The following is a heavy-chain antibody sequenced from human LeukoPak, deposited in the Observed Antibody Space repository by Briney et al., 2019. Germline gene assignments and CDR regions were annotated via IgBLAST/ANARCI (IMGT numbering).Heavy chain of an antibody. CDR3: AGGQMFTSGGFDN. CDR2: IGSDYKT. D-gene: IGHD6-19*01. Sequence: PGGSLRLSCAASGFTFSGFAMTWVRQAPGKGLEWVSSIGSDYKTHYSDSVKGRFAISRDNSKSTLFLQMNSLRAEDTALYYCAGGQMFTSGGFDNWGQGALVTVSS. J-gene: IGHJ4*02. V-gene: IGHV3-23*01. CDR1: GFTFSGFA.